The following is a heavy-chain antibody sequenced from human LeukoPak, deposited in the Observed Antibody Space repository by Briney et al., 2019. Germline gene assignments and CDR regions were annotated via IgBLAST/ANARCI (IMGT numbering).Heavy chain of an antibody. CDR1: GASINNYY. D-gene: IGHD2-21*02. J-gene: IGHJ2*01. CDR2: IYHSGST. CDR3: ARGDLAYCGGDCYDWYFDL. Sequence: KPSETLSLTCTVSGASINNYYCNWIRQPPGKGLEWIGYIYHSGSTYYNPSLKSRVTISVDRSKNQFSLKLSAVTAADTAVYYCARGDLAYCGGDCYDWYFDLWGRGTLVTVSS. V-gene: IGHV4-30-2*01.